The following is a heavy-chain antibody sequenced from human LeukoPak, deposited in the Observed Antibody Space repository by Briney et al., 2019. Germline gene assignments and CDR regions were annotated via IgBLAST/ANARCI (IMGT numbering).Heavy chain of an antibody. CDR2: IYASGGA. V-gene: IGHV3-53*01. Sequence: GGSLRLSCVASGFDVNDNFMLWFRQPPGRGLEWISIIYASGGAFHSESVKGRFSAFRDTSKNTIFLQMNNLRAADTAMYYCVRRHDYWGQGTLVTVSS. J-gene: IGHJ4*02. CDR3: VRRHDY. CDR1: GFDVNDNF.